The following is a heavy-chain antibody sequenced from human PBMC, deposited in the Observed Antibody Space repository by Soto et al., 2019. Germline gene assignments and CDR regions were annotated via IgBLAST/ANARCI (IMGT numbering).Heavy chain of an antibody. J-gene: IGHJ4*02. CDR1: GGSFSGYY. Sequence: PSETLSLTCAVYGGSFSGYYWSWIRQPPGKGLEWIGEINHSGSTNYNPSLKSRVTISVDTSKNQFSLKLSSVTAADTAVYYCARGLNDSSGYYYSGWSFWGQGTLVTVS. CDR3: ARGLNDSSGYYYSGWSF. V-gene: IGHV4-34*01. D-gene: IGHD3-22*01. CDR2: INHSGST.